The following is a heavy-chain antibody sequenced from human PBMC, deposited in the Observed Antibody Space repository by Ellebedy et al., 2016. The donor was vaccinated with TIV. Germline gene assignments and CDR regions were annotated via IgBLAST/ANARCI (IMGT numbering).Heavy chain of an antibody. V-gene: IGHV4-39*07. CDR1: GGSISRSSYY. Sequence: SETLSLXXTVSGGSISRSSYYWGWIRQPPGKGLEWIAGIYYSGSTYSNPSLKSRLTLAVDTSKNQFSLTLSSVTTADTARYYCARGGGGDCGGDCYSDNWGQGILVSVSS. CDR2: IYYSGST. J-gene: IGHJ4*02. D-gene: IGHD2-21*02. CDR3: ARGGGGDCGGDCYSDN.